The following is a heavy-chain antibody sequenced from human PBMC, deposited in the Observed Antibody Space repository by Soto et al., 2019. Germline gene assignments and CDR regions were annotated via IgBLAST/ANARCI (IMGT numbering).Heavy chain of an antibody. D-gene: IGHD3-10*01. V-gene: IGHV4-59*01. CDR3: ARSSGGAPLDFFDY. J-gene: IGHJ4*02. CDR2: IYYSGST. Sequence: SETLSLTCTVSGGSISSYYWSWIRQPPGKGLEWIGYIYYSGSTNYNPSLKSRVTISVDTSKNQFSLKPSSVTAADTAVYYCARSSGGAPLDFFDYWGQGTLVTVSS. CDR1: GGSISSYY.